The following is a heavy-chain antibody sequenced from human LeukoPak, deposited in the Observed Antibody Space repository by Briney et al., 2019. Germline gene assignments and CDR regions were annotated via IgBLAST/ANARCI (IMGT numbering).Heavy chain of an antibody. CDR3: AALYNWNGGDYMDV. J-gene: IGHJ6*03. CDR1: GYTLTELS. CDR2: FDPEYGET. V-gene: IGHV1-24*01. Sequence: ASVKVSCKVSGYTLTELSMHWVRQAPGKGLEWMGGFDPEYGETIYAQKFQERVTITRDMSTSTAYMELSSLRSEDTAVYYCAALYNWNGGDYMDVWGKGTTVTISS. D-gene: IGHD1-20*01.